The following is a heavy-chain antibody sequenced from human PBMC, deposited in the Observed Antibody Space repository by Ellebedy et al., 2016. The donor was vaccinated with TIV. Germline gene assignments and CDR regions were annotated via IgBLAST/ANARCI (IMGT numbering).Heavy chain of an antibody. CDR3: ARGLVDSSGYYASFDY. CDR1: GGSISSGGYS. D-gene: IGHD3-22*01. Sequence: MPSETLSLTCTVSGGSISSGGYSWSWIRQPPGKGLEWIGYIYHGGTTSYNPSLQSRVTISVDRSKNQFSLNLTSVTAADTAVYYCARGLVDSSGYYASFDYWGQGTLVTVSS. CDR2: IYHGGTT. J-gene: IGHJ4*02. V-gene: IGHV4-30-2*01.